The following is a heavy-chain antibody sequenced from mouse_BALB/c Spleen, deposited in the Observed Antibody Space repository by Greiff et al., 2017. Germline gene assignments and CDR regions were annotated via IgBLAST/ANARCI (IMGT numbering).Heavy chain of an antibody. D-gene: IGHD1-1*01. V-gene: IGHV3-6*02. CDR1: GYSITSGYY. Sequence: EVKLEESGPGLVKPSQSLSLTCSVTGYSITSGYYWNWIRQFPGNKLEWMGYISYDGSNNYNPSLKNRISITRDTSKNQFFLKLNSVTTEDTATYYCARGYYGSSGFAYWGQGTLVTVSA. CDR3: ARGYYGSSGFAY. CDR2: ISYDGSN. J-gene: IGHJ3*01.